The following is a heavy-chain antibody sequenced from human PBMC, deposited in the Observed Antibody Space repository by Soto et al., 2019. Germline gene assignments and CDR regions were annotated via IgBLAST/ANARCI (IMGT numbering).Heavy chain of an antibody. CDR2: ITGSGGTI. CDR3: AKDAVPGDGLWLVAD. J-gene: IGHJ4*02. Sequence: DVQLLESGGGLVQPGGSLRLSCAASGFSFSKSAMIWVRQAPGKGQEWVSGITGSGGTIEYAASVKGRFTISRDNSKNTVDLQMNSLRAEDTAMYYCAKDAVPGDGLWLVADWGQGTLVTVS. D-gene: IGHD2-21*02. V-gene: IGHV3-23*01. CDR1: GFSFSKSA.